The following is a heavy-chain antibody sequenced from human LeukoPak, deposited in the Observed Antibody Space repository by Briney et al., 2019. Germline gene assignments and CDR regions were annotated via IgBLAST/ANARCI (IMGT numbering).Heavy chain of an antibody. Sequence: SQTLSLTCAISGDSVSSSGAAWNWIRQSPSRGLEWLGRTYYRSKWYNDYAVSVKSRITVNPDTSKNQFSLQLNSVIPEDTAVYYCARDSAVAGDKDYHGMDVWGQGTTVTVSS. D-gene: IGHD6-19*01. J-gene: IGHJ6*02. V-gene: IGHV6-1*01. CDR1: GDSVSSSGAA. CDR3: ARDSAVAGDKDYHGMDV. CDR2: TYYRSKWYN.